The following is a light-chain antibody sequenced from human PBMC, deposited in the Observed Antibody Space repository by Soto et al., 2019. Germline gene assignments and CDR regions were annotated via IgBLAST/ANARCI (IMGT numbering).Light chain of an antibody. CDR3: SSYAGNNKYV. Sequence: QSALTQPPSASGSPGQSVTISCTGTSSDVGGYDYVSWYQQHPGKAPHFIIYGVNKRPSGVPDRFSGSKSGNTASLTVSGLQAEDEAEYYCSSYAGNNKYVFGTGTKLTVL. V-gene: IGLV2-8*01. CDR2: GVN. J-gene: IGLJ1*01. CDR1: SSDVGGYDY.